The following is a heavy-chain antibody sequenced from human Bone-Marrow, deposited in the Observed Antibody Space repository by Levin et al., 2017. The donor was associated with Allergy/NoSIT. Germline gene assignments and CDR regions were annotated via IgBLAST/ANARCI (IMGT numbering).Heavy chain of an antibody. CDR2: ISNDGSNK. CDR3: AKDSSQYFDWFDPWGQETNWFDP. V-gene: IGHV3-30*18. CDR1: GFSFSSYA. J-gene: IGHJ5*02. D-gene: IGHD3-9*01. Sequence: GGSLRLSCVDSGFSFSSYAMHWVRQAPGKGLEWVAFISNDGSNKYYADSVKGRFTISRDNSENTLHLEMNSLRIEDTAVYHCAKDSSQYFDWFDPWGQETNWFDPWGRGTLVTVSS.